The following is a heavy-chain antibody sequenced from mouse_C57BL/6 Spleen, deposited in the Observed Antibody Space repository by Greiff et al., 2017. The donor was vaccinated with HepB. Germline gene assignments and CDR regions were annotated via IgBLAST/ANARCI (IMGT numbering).Heavy chain of an antibody. Sequence: VQLQQSGAELARPGASVKLSCKASGYTFTSYGISWVKQRTGQGLEWIGEIYPRSGNTYYNEKFKGKATLTADKSSSTAYMELRSLTSEDSAVYFCAREDYEYALGAMDYWGQGTSVTVSS. V-gene: IGHV1-81*01. CDR1: GYTFTSYG. J-gene: IGHJ4*01. CDR3: AREDYEYALGAMDY. D-gene: IGHD2-4*01. CDR2: IYPRSGNT.